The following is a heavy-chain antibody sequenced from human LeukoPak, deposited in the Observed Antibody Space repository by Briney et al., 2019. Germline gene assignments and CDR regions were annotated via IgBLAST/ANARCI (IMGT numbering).Heavy chain of an antibody. CDR2: IYSGGST. D-gene: IGHD1-26*01. J-gene: IGHJ4*02. Sequence: GGSLRLSCAASGFTVSSNYMSWVRQAPGKGLEWVSVIYSGGSTYYADSVKGRFTISRDNSKNTLYLQMNSLRAEDTAVYYCAKEKEWELLDYWGQGTLVTVSS. CDR1: GFTVSSNY. CDR3: AKEKEWELLDY. V-gene: IGHV3-53*01.